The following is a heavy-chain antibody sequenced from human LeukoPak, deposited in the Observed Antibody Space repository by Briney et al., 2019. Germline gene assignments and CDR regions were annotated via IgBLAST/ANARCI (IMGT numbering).Heavy chain of an antibody. V-gene: IGHV1-69*06. J-gene: IGHJ3*02. CDR1: GGTFSSYA. CDR2: IIPIFGTA. D-gene: IGHD1-26*01. CDR3: ARREGGMLFALDI. Sequence: SVKVSCKASGGTFSSYAISWVRQAPGQGLEWMGGIIPIFGTANYAQKFQGRVTITADKSTSTAYMELSSLRSDDTAIYYCARREGGMLFALDIWGQGTMVTVSS.